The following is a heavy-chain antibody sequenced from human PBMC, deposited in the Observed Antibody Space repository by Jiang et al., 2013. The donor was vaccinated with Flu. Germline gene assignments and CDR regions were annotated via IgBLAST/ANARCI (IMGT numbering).Heavy chain of an antibody. CDR2: INAGNGNT. Sequence: SGAEVKKPGASVKVSCKASGYTFTSYAMHWVRQAPGQRLEWMGWINAGNGNTKYSQKFQGRVTITRDTSASTVYMALSSLRSEDTAVYYCARGPDTSGYYYFYWGQGTLVTVSS. V-gene: IGHV1-3*01. CDR1: GYTFTSYA. D-gene: IGHD3-22*01. CDR3: ARGPDTSGYYYFY. J-gene: IGHJ4*02.